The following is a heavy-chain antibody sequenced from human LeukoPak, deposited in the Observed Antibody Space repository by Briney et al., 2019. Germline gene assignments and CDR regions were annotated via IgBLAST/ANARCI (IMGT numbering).Heavy chain of an antibody. CDR1: GGSISSGSYY. CDR3: ARVFGSGYDFRGAFDI. V-gene: IGHV4-61*02. CDR2: IYTSGST. D-gene: IGHD5-12*01. J-gene: IGHJ3*02. Sequence: SQTLSLTCTVSGGSISSGSYYWNWIRQPAGKGLEWIGRIYTSGSTNYNPSLKSRVTISVDTSKNQFSLRLRSVTAADTAVYYCARVFGSGYDFRGAFDIWGQGTMVTVSS.